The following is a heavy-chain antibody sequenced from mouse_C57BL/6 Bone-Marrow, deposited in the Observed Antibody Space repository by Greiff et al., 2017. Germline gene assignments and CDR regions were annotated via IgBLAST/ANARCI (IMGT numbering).Heavy chain of an antibody. V-gene: IGHV5-17*01. CDR3: AREGYYESGFFGD. CDR1: GFTFSDYG. Sequence: EVQGVESGGGLVKPGGSLNLSCAASGFTFSDYGMHWVRQAPEKGLEWVAYISSGSSTIYYADTVKGGFTNSRDHAKNTLFLQMTSLRSEDTAMYYCAREGYYESGFFGDWCRGTTPTVS. J-gene: IGHJ2*01. D-gene: IGHD1-1*01. CDR2: ISSGSSTI.